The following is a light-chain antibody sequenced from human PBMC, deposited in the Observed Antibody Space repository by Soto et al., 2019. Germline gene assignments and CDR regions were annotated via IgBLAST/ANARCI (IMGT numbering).Light chain of an antibody. J-gene: IGKJ1*01. V-gene: IGKV3-20*01. Sequence: EIVLTQSPGTLSLSPGERATLSCRASQSISSSYLAIAWYQQKPGQPPRLLIYGASSRATGIPDRFSGSGSATDFTLTISRLEPEDFAVYYCQQPDSSPWTFGPGTRVEIQ. CDR3: QQPDSSPWT. CDR2: GAS. CDR1: QSISSSY.